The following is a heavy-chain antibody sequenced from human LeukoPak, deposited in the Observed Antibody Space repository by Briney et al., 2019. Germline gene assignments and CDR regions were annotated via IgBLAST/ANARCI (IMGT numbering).Heavy chain of an antibody. CDR2: ITGSSVNT. CDR3: ARRAGDYSHPYDY. J-gene: IGHJ4*02. V-gene: IGHV3-23*01. CDR1: GFTFSTYI. Sequence: GGSLRLSCAASGFTFSTYIMNWVCQTPGKGLEWVSTITGSSVNTYYADSVKGRFTISRDTSKNTLYLQMNSLRAEDTAVYYCARRAGDYSHPYDYWGQGTLVTVS. D-gene: IGHD3-22*01.